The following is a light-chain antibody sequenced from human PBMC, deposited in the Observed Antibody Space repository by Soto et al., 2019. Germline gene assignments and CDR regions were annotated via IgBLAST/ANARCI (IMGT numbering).Light chain of an antibody. J-gene: IGKJ1*01. CDR2: GAF. Sequence: EIVMTQSAVTLSVSPGERVTLSCRASQSVSSNLAWYQQKPGQAPSLLIYGAFTRATGIPARFSGTGSGTEFTLTISSLQSEDFALYYCQQYNDWPLTFGQRTKVDIK. CDR3: QQYNDWPLT. V-gene: IGKV3-15*01. CDR1: QSVSSN.